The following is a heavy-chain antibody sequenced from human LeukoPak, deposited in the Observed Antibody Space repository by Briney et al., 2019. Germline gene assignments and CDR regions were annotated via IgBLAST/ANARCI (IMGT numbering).Heavy chain of an antibody. Sequence: PGGSLRLSCAASGFTFSSYAMRWVRQAPGKGLEWVSAISGSGGSTYYADSVKGRFTISRDNSKNTLYLQMNSLRAEDTAVYYCAKDRGDSSGWYDYWGQGTLVTVSS. J-gene: IGHJ4*02. CDR1: GFTFSSYA. CDR3: AKDRGDSSGWYDY. CDR2: ISGSGGST. D-gene: IGHD6-19*01. V-gene: IGHV3-23*01.